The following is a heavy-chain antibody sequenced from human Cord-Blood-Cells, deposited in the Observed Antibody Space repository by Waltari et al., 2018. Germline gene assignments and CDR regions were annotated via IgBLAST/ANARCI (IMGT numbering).Heavy chain of an antibody. V-gene: IGHV1-69*01. CDR2: SSPIFGTA. J-gene: IGHJ4*02. D-gene: IGHD3-10*01. CDR1: GGTFSSYA. Sequence: QVQLVQSGAEVKKPGSSVKVSCKASGGTFSSYAISWVRQAPGQGLEWMGGSSPIFGTANYAQRCQGRVTITADESTSTAYMELSSLRSEDTAVYYCARGGITMVRGVDYWGQGTLVTVSS. CDR3: ARGGITMVRGVDY.